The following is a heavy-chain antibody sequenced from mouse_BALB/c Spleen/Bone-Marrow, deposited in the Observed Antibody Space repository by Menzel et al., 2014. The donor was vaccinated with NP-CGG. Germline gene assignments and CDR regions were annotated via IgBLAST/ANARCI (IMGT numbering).Heavy chain of an antibody. D-gene: IGHD1-1*01. V-gene: IGHV1-5*01. CDR1: GYTFTSYW. CDR2: IYPGNSDT. Sequence: VQLKESGTVLARPGASVKMSCKPSGYTFTSYWMHWVKQRPGQGLEWIGAIYPGNSDTSYNQTFKGKAKLTAVTSTSTAYIDLRSLTNEDSAVYYCTRGITTVVATRAMDYWGQGTSVTVSS. J-gene: IGHJ4*01. CDR3: TRGITTVVATRAMDY.